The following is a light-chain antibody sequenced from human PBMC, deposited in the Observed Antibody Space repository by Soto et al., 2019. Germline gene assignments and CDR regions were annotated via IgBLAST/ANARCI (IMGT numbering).Light chain of an antibody. Sequence: QSVLTQPPSVSRAPGQRVTISCTGSSSNIGAGYDVHWYQQLPGTAPKLLIYGNSNRPSGVPDRFSGSKSGTSASLAITGLQAEDEADYHCQSYDSSLSGFVVFGGGTKLTVL. CDR3: QSYDSSLSGFVV. J-gene: IGLJ2*01. V-gene: IGLV1-40*01. CDR1: SSNIGAGYD. CDR2: GNS.